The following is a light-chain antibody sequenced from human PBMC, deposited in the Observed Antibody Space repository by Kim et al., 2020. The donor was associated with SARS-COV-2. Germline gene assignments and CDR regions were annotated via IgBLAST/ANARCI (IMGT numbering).Light chain of an antibody. CDR2: GAS. Sequence: VSPGERATLSCRASETVYSYLAWYQQKPGQAPRLLIYGASTRSTGVPARFSGSGSGTEFTLTIRSLQSEDFAVYFCQQYKNWPPYTFGQGTKLEI. CDR1: ETVYSY. CDR3: QQYKNWPPYT. V-gene: IGKV3-15*01. J-gene: IGKJ2*01.